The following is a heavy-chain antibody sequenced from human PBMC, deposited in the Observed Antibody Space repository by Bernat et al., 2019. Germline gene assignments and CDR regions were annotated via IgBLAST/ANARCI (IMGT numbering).Heavy chain of an antibody. CDR2: ISAYNGNT. J-gene: IGHJ4*02. CDR3: ARDPPRVWTRQGDYDILGPPPPGY. D-gene: IGHD3-9*01. V-gene: IGHV1-18*01. CDR1: GYTFTSYG. Sequence: QVQLVQSGAEVKKPGASVKVSCKASGYTFTSYGISWVRQAPGQGLEWMGWISAYNGNTNYAQKLQGRVTMTTDTSTSTAYMELRSLRSDDTAVYYCARDPPRVWTRQGDYDILGPPPPGYWGQGTLVTVSS.